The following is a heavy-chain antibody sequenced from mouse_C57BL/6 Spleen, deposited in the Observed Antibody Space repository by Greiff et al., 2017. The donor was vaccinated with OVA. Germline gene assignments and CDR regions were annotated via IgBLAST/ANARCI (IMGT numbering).Heavy chain of an antibody. CDR2: ISNGGGST. V-gene: IGHV5-12*01. Sequence: DVMLVESGGGLVQPGGSLKLSCAASGFTFSDYYMYWVRQTPEKRLEWVAYISNGGGSTYYPDTVKGRFTISRDNAKNTLYLQMSRLKSEDTAMYYCASHYYGSSPYWYFDVWGTGTTVTVSS. CDR1: GFTFSDYY. D-gene: IGHD1-1*01. J-gene: IGHJ1*03. CDR3: ASHYYGSSPYWYFDV.